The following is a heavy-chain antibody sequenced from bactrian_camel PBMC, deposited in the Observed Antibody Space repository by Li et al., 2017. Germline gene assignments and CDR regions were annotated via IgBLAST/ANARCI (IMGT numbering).Heavy chain of an antibody. J-gene: IGHJ4*01. Sequence: HVQLVESGGGSVQAGVSLRLSCAAPPGTFKKYCMGWFRQAPGKEREGVAFIDSDGRTSYADSVKGRFTISKDNAKNTMSLQVNSLKPEDSGMYYCAARDTGLCEIMSAYNYWGQGTQVTVS. CDR1: PGTFKKYC. CDR2: IDSDGRT. CDR3: AARDTGLCEIMSAYNY. D-gene: IGHD5*01. V-gene: IGHV3S53*01.